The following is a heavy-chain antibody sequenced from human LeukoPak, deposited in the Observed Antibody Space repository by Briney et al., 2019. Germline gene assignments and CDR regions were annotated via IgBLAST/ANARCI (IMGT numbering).Heavy chain of an antibody. D-gene: IGHD1-26*01. CDR1: GFTFSGYW. Sequence: GGSLRPSYAASGFTFSGYWMHWVRHGPGKGLVWVSRIKSDGSSTSYADSVKGRFTISRDNAKNTLYLQMNSLRAEDTAVYYCARESGTYYFADWGQGTPVTVSS. J-gene: IGHJ4*02. V-gene: IGHV3-74*01. CDR2: IKSDGSST. CDR3: ARESGTYYFAD.